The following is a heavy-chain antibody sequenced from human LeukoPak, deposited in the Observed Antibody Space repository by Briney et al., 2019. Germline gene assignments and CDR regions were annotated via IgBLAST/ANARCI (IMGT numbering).Heavy chain of an antibody. CDR3: ANLFWGGSYALDF. D-gene: IGHD3-16*01. CDR2: IYSGGST. Sequence: GGSLRLSCAASGFTVSSNYMSWVRQAPGKGLEWVSVIYSGGSTYYADSVKGRFTISRDNSKNTLYLQMNSLRAEDTAGYYCANLFWGGSYALDFWAQGKRVTVSS. V-gene: IGHV3-66*01. CDR1: GFTVSSNY. J-gene: IGHJ3*01.